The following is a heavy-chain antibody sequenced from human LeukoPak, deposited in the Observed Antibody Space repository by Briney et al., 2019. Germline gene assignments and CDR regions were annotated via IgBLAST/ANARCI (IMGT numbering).Heavy chain of an antibody. CDR2: IYYSGST. CDR1: GGSISTYY. V-gene: IGHV4-59*12. Sequence: SETLSLTCAVSGGSISTYYWSWIRQPPGKGLEWIGYIYYSGSTNYNPSLKSRVTISVDTSKNQFSLKLGSVTAADTAVYYCARGGSSGWSAFDIWGQGTMVTVSS. CDR3: ARGGSSGWSAFDI. J-gene: IGHJ3*02. D-gene: IGHD6-19*01.